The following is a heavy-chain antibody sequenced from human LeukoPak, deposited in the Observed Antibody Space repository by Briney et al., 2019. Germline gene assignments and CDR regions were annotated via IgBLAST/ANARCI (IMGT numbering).Heavy chain of an antibody. CDR2: INHSGYT. D-gene: IGHD3-10*01. CDR3: ARIWPDL. V-gene: IGHV4-34*01. J-gene: IGHJ2*01. CDR1: GESFSGHF. Sequence: SETLSLTCAVYGESFSGHFWGWIRQPPGKGLEWIGEINHSGYTNYNPSLKSRVTISVDTSKKQFSLRLNSVTAADTAVYYCARIWPDLWGRGTLVTVSS.